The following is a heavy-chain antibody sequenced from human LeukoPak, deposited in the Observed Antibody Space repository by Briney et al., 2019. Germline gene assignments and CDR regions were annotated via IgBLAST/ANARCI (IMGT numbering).Heavy chain of an antibody. Sequence: SETLSLTCTVSGGSISSYYWSWIRQPPGKGLEWIGYIYYSGSTNYNPSLKSRVTISVDTSKNQFSLKLSSVTAADTAVYYCARVHSSWRYYFDYWGQGTLVTVSS. CDR2: IYYSGST. CDR1: GGSISSYY. D-gene: IGHD6-13*01. J-gene: IGHJ4*02. V-gene: IGHV4-59*01. CDR3: ARVHSSWRYYFDY.